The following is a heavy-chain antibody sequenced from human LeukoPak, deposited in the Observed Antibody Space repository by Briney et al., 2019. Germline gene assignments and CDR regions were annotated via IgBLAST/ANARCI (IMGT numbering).Heavy chain of an antibody. CDR1: GFTFSAYW. J-gene: IGHJ3*02. CDR3: TRYIADSSGSPSPSAFNI. Sequence: GGSLRLSCAASGFTFSAYWMSWVRQAPGKGLNWVANPKLDVSEKYYVDSVRGRFTISRDNTKNSLYLQMNSLRVEDTAVYYCTRYIADSSGSPSPSAFNIWGQGAMVTVSS. CDR2: PKLDVSEK. D-gene: IGHD3-22*01. V-gene: IGHV3-7*02.